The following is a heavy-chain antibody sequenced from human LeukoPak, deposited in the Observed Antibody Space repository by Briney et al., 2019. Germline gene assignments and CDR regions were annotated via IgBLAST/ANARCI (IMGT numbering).Heavy chain of an antibody. CDR2: LSAYSGNT. CDR1: GYTFTSYG. V-gene: IGHV1-18*01. J-gene: IGHJ6*02. Sequence: ASVKVSCKASGYTFTSYGISWVRQAPGQGLEWMGWLSAYSGNTNYAQNLQGRVTMTTDTSTSTACMELRSLRSDDTAVYYCARDCSSTSCYLDVWGQGTTVTVSS. D-gene: IGHD2-2*01. CDR3: ARDCSSTSCYLDV.